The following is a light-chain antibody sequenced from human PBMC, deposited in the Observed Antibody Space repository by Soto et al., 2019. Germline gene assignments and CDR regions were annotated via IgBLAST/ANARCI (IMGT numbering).Light chain of an antibody. V-gene: IGKV3-15*01. CDR1: QSVSS. CDR2: GAS. J-gene: IGKJ2*01. Sequence: EIVMTQSPATLSVSPGDRATLSCRASQSVSSIAWYQQKPGQPPRLLIYGASRRATNIPARFSGGGSDTEFTLTISSLQSEDFAVYYCQQYNNWPPYTFGQGTKLEIK. CDR3: QQYNNWPPYT.